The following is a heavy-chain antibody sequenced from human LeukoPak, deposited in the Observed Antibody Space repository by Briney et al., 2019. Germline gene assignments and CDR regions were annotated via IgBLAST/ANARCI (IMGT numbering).Heavy chain of an antibody. CDR2: MNPNSGNT. J-gene: IGHJ5*02. Sequence: ASVKVSCKASGYTFTSYGISWVRQATGQGLEWMGWMNPNSGNTGYAHKFQGRVTMTRNTSITTAHMELSSLTSEDTAVYYCARRNYGDPRWFDPWGQGTLVIVSS. D-gene: IGHD4-17*01. CDR1: GYTFTSYG. V-gene: IGHV1-8*02. CDR3: ARRNYGDPRWFDP.